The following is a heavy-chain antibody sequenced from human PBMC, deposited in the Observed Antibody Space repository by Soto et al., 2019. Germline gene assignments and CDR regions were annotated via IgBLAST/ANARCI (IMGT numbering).Heavy chain of an antibody. D-gene: IGHD6-13*01. CDR1: GFTFDDYA. J-gene: IGHJ4*02. CDR3: AKGHRWYEGNFDY. CDR2: ISWNSGSI. Sequence: RRLSCAASGFTFDDYAMHWVRQAPGKGLEWVSGISWNSGSIGYADSVKGRFTISRDNAKDSLYLQMNSLRAEDTALYYCAKGHRWYEGNFDYWGQGTLVTVSS. V-gene: IGHV3-9*01.